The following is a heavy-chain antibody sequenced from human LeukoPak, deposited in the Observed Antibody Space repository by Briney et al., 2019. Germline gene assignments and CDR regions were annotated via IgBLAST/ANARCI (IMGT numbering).Heavy chain of an antibody. V-gene: IGHV3-7*01. CDR2: IRQDGGER. CDR1: GFTFTSYW. CDR3: ARDGTAAGLYFDL. D-gene: IGHD6-13*01. J-gene: IGHJ4*01. Sequence: GGSLRLSCAVSGFTFTSYWMNWVRQAPGKGLEWVASIRQDGGERSYVDSEKGRFTISRDNTKNSLYLQMSSLKAEDTAVYYCARDGTAAGLYFDLWGQGTLVTVSS.